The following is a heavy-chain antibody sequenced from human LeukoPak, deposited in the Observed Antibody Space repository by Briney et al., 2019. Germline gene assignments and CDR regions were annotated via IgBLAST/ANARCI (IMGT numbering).Heavy chain of an antibody. CDR1: GFSLSTSGVG. J-gene: IGHJ6*02. V-gene: IGHV2-5*01. D-gene: IGHD2-15*01. CDR2: IFWNDEK. CDR3: AHRYCSGGSCYHYYGVDV. Sequence: SGPTLVNPTQTLTLTCTFSGFSLSTSGVGVGWIRQPPGKALEWLALIFWNDEKRYSPSLNGRLTITKDTSKNQVVLTMTNMDPVDTATYYCAHRYCSGGSCYHYYGVDVWGQGTTVTVSS.